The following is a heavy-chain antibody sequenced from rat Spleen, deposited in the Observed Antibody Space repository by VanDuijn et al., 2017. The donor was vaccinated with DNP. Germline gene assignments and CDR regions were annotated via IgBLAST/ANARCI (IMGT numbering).Heavy chain of an antibody. CDR1: GFTFSNYD. D-gene: IGHD5-1*01. CDR2: ISPSGGST. Sequence: EVQLVESGGGLVQPGRSLKLSCAASGFTFSNYDMAWVRQAPTKGLEWVASISPSGGSTYYRDSVKGRFTVSRDNAKSSLYLQMDSLRSEDTATYYCARRDQGAMDAWGQGTSVTVSS. CDR3: ARRDQGAMDA. V-gene: IGHV5-25*01. J-gene: IGHJ4*01.